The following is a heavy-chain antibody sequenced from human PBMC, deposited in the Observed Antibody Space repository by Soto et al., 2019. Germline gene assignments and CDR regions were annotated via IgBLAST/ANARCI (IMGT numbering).Heavy chain of an antibody. CDR3: ARIVVVPAVTRTYYMDV. V-gene: IGHV3-11*01. CDR1: GFTFSDFY. J-gene: IGHJ6*03. D-gene: IGHD2-2*01. Sequence: GGSLRLSCAASGFTFSDFYMSWIRQAPGKGLEWVSYIGSGGTTIYYADSAKGRFTISRDNAKNSLYLQMNSLRVEDTAVFYCARIVVVPAVTRTYYMDVWGKGTTVTVSS. CDR2: IGSGGTTI.